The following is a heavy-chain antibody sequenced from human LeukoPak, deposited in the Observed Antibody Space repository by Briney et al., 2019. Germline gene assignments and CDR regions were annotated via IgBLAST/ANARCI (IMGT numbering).Heavy chain of an antibody. V-gene: IGHV4-30-2*01. CDR2: IYHSGST. CDR3: ASSSTIYGMDV. J-gene: IGHJ6*02. Sequence: SQTLSLTCAVSGGSISSGGYSWSWIWQPPGKGLEWIGYIYHSGSTYYNPSLKSRVTISVDRSKNQFSLKLSSVTAADTAVYYCASSSTIYGMDVWGQGTTVTVSS. D-gene: IGHD2-2*01. CDR1: GGSISSGGYS.